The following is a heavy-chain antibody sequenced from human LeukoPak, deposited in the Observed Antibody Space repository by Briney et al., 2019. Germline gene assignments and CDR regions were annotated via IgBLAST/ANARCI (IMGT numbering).Heavy chain of an antibody. CDR1: GFTFGSYS. Sequence: GGSLRLSCAASGFTFGSYSMNWVRQAPGKGLEWVSSISSSSSYIYYADSVKGRFTISRDNAKNSLYLQMNSLRAEDTAVYYCARARDWNSNNWFDPWGQGTLVTVSS. CDR3: ARARDWNSNNWFDP. J-gene: IGHJ5*02. CDR2: ISSSSSYI. V-gene: IGHV3-21*01. D-gene: IGHD1-7*01.